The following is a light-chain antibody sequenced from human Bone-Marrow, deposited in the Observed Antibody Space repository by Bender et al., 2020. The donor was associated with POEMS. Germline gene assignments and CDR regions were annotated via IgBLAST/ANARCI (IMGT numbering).Light chain of an antibody. V-gene: IGLV1-44*01. J-gene: IGLJ3*02. CDR3: AVWDDSLKGGV. CDR2: PSH. CDR1: SSNIGAHA. Sequence: QSVLTQPPSASGTPGQRVTISCSGGSSNIGAHAVNSYQHLPGPAPKLFIYPSHRQPSEVPDRFSGSRSGTSASLGSSGRQCEDEADYDCAVWDDSLKGGVCGGGTNRTGL.